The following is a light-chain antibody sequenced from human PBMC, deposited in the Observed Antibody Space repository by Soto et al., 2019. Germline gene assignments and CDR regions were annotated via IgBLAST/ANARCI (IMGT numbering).Light chain of an antibody. CDR2: LAS. J-gene: IGKJ3*01. Sequence: DIVMTQSPLSLPVTPGEPASISCTSNQSLLNSNGHNYLDWYVQKPGQSPLLLFSLASNRASVVPDRFSGSGSGTDFTLRISRVEAEYVGVYYCVQSLQTPVTFGPGTKVYLK. CDR3: VQSLQTPVT. CDR1: QSLLNSNGHNY. V-gene: IGKV2-28*01.